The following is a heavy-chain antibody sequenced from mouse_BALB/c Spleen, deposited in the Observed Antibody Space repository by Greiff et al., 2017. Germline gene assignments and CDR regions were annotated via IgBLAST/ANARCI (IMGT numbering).Heavy chain of an antibody. D-gene: IGHD1-2*01. CDR2: ISSGGSYT. J-gene: IGHJ3*01. CDR3: TRDRGDCYGYAWFGY. CDR1: GFTFSSYT. Sequence: EVQLVEPGGGLVKPGGSLKLSCAASGFTFSSYTMFWVRQTPEKWLEWVATISSGGSYTYYPDSVKCRFTISRDNAKITLYLQLSSLKSGDTAMYYCTRDRGDCYGYAWFGYWGQGALVTVS. V-gene: IGHV5-6-4*01.